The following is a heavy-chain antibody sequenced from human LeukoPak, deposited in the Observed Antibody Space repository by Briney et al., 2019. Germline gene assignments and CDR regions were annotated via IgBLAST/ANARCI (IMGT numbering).Heavy chain of an antibody. D-gene: IGHD2-15*01. V-gene: IGHV3-30-3*01. Sequence: GGSLRLSCAASGFTFSSYAMHWVRQAPGKGLEWVAVISYDGSNKYYADSVKGRFTISRDNSKNTLYLQMNSLRAEDTAVYYCARGAHCSGGSCYFGPWGQGTLVTVSS. CDR3: ARGAHCSGGSCYFGP. CDR2: ISYDGSNK. J-gene: IGHJ5*02. CDR1: GFTFSSYA.